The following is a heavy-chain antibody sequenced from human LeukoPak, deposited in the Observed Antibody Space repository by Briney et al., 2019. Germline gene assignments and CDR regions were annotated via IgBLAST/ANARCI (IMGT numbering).Heavy chain of an antibody. Sequence: SETLSLTCTVSGGSISGYYWSWIRQPPGQGLEWIGFIYYRVTSKYNPSLMSRVTMSVDTSKNQFSLKLSSVTAADTAVYYCAREGTSGTHLNWFDPWGQGTLVTVSS. D-gene: IGHD1-1*01. CDR1: GGSISGYY. CDR3: AREGTSGTHLNWFDP. CDR2: IYYRVTS. V-gene: IGHV4-59*01. J-gene: IGHJ5*01.